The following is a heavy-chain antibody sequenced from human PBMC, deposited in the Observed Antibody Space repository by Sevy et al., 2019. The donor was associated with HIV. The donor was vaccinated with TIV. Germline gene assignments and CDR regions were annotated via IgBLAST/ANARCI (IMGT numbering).Heavy chain of an antibody. CDR1: GFAFSVYT. J-gene: IGHJ4*02. CDR2: ICFGVGTI. D-gene: IGHD2-8*01. CDR3: VRERCIQPQDY. Sequence: GGSLRLSCTASGFAFSVYTMTWDRQAPGKGLEWVSTICFGVGTIHYTDSVMDCFTISRDNSKNTLYLQMISLRVDDTAVYYCVRERCIQPQDYWCQGTAVTVSS. V-gene: IGHV3-23*01.